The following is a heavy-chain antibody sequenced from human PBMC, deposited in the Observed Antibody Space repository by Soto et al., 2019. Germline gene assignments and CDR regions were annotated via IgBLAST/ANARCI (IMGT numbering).Heavy chain of an antibody. CDR3: AKLAPASIFPNDY. J-gene: IGHJ4*02. D-gene: IGHD3-9*01. Sequence: ASVKVSCKASGYTFTSYGISWVRQAPGQGLEWMGWISAYNGNTNYAQKLQGRVTMTTDTSTSTLFLDMNSLRPEDTAVYFCAKLAPASIFPNDYWGQGTLVTVSS. CDR1: GYTFTSYG. CDR2: ISAYNGNT. V-gene: IGHV1-18*01.